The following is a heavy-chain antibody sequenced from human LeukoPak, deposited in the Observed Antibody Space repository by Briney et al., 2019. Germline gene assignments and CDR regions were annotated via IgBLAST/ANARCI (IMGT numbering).Heavy chain of an antibody. D-gene: IGHD1-26*01. CDR2: ISAYNGNT. Sequence: ASVKVSCKASGYTFTNYAISWVRQAPGQGLEWMGWISAYNGNTNYAHQVQGRVTMTTDISTRTAYMELRSLRSDDTAVYYCARASRVGAPREEGYWGQGTLVTVSS. J-gene: IGHJ4*02. CDR1: GYTFTNYA. V-gene: IGHV1-18*01. CDR3: ARASRVGAPREEGY.